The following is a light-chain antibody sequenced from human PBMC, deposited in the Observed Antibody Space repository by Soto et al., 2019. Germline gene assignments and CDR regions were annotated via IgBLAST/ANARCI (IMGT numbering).Light chain of an antibody. Sequence: DIQMTQSPSTLSASPGDRVTITCRARQRIIVWLAWYQQKPGKAPKALIYGASSLESGVPSRFSGSGSGTEFTLTVSSLQPDDFATYYCQQYNSYWTFGEGAKVDIK. V-gene: IGKV1-5*01. CDR3: QQYNSYWT. CDR2: GAS. J-gene: IGKJ1*01. CDR1: QRIIVW.